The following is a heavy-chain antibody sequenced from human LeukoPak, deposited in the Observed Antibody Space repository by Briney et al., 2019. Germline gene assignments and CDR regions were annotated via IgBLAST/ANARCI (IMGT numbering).Heavy chain of an antibody. CDR3: ARNGWDYYDSSGYRWYFDL. V-gene: IGHV4-59*11. CDR2: IYYSGST. CDR1: GGSISSHY. D-gene: IGHD3-22*01. Sequence: SETLSLTCTVSGGSISSHYWSWIRQPPGKGLEWIGYIYYSGSTNYNPSLKSRVTISVDTSKNQFSLKRSSVTAADTAGYCCARNGWDYYDSSGYRWYFDLWGRGTLVTVSS. J-gene: IGHJ2*01.